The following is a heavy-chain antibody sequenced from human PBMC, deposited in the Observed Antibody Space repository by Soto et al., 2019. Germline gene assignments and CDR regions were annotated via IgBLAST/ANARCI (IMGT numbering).Heavy chain of an antibody. CDR1: GDSVCINSCA. J-gene: IGHJ6*03. CDR2: TYYRSKWYN. D-gene: IGHD6-6*01. CDR3: ARERIAARRYYYMDV. V-gene: IGHV6-1*01. Sequence: SQTLSLTCALSGDSVCINSCAWNWIRQSPSRGLEWLGRTYYRSKWYNDYAVSVKSRITINPDTSKNQFSLQLNSVTPEDTAVYYCARERIAARRYYYMDVWGKGTTVTVSS.